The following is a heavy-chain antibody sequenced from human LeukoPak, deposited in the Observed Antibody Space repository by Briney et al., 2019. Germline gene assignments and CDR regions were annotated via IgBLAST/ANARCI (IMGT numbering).Heavy chain of an antibody. V-gene: IGHV3-20*04. CDR2: ISWNGGST. CDR1: GFIFNNYG. Sequence: GGSLRLSCAASGFIFNNYGLIWVRQAPGKGLEWVSGISWNGGSTDYADSVKGRFTISRDNAKNSLYLQLSSLRPEDTALYYCAKHMRATNTYYFYGLDVWGQGTTVTVSS. D-gene: IGHD1-26*01. CDR3: AKHMRATNTYYFYGLDV. J-gene: IGHJ6*02.